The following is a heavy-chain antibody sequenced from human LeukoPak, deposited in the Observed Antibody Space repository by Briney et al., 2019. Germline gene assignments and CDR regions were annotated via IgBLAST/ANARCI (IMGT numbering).Heavy chain of an antibody. V-gene: IGHV1-2*02. CDR3: ARADRLHGGPYLIGP. CDR1: GYTFTSYD. J-gene: IGHJ5*02. D-gene: IGHD2-21*01. CDR2: MNPNSGGT. Sequence: ASVKVSCKASGYTFTSYDINWVRQATGQGLEWMGWMNPNSGGTNSAQKFQGRVTMTRDTSITTVYMEVSWLTSDDTAIYYCARADRLHGGPYLIGPWGQGTLVTVSS.